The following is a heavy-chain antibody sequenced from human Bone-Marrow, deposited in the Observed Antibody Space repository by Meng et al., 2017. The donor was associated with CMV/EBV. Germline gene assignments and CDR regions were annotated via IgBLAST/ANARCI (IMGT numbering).Heavy chain of an antibody. J-gene: IGHJ4*02. D-gene: IGHD1-26*01. Sequence: SGGSISSSSYYWGWIRQPPGKGLEWIGSIYYSGSTYYNPSLKSRVTISVDTSKNQFSLKLSSVTAADTAVYYCARDPPGPWRWEFDYWGQGTLVTVSS. CDR3: ARDPPGPWRWEFDY. V-gene: IGHV4-39*07. CDR2: IYYSGST. CDR1: GGSISSSSYY.